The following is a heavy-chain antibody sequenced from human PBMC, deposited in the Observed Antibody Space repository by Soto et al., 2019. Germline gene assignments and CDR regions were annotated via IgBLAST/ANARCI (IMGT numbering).Heavy chain of an antibody. CDR1: GFTFSSYA. CDR2: ISNNGDTA. V-gene: IGHV3-23*01. CDR3: AKSRVFIGAIVTLLDS. J-gene: IGHJ4*02. Sequence: EVQLLESGGGLVQPGGSLTLSCATSGFTFSSYAMVWVRQAAEKGLEWVASISNNGDTAYYADSVKGRFTISRGNSENPLYLQMYGLRADDTALYFCAKSRVFIGAIVTLLDSWGQGPQVTVS. D-gene: IGHD3-16*02.